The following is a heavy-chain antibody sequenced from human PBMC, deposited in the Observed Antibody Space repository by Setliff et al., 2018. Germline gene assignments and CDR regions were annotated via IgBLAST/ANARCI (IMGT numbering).Heavy chain of an antibody. J-gene: IGHJ4*02. D-gene: IGHD7-27*01. V-gene: IGHV3-23*01. CDR2: ISGSGGST. CDR1: GFTFSSYA. Sequence: PGGSLRLSCAASGFTFSSYAMSWVRQAPGKGLEWVSAISGSGGSTYYADSVKGRFTISRDNAKNSLYLQMNSLRAEDTALYYCAKVVGTGDSRAFDYWGQGTLVTVSS. CDR3: AKVVGTGDSRAFDY.